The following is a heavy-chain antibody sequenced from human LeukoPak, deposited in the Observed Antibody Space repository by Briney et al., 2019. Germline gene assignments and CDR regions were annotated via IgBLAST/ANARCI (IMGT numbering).Heavy chain of an antibody. V-gene: IGHV3-23*01. J-gene: IGHJ4*02. Sequence: GGSLRLSCAVSGFNFSSYAMGWVRQAPGKGLGWVSAISGSGGSTYYADTVEGRFTISGDNSKSTLYLQMNSLRAEDTAVYYCAKRLAAAGTRSVDYWGQGTLVTVSS. CDR2: ISGSGGST. CDR3: AKRLAAAGTRSVDY. CDR1: GFNFSSYA. D-gene: IGHD6-13*01.